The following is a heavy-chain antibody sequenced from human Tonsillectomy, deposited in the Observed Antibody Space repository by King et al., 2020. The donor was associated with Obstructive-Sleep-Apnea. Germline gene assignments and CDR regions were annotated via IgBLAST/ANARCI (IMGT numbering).Heavy chain of an antibody. CDR3: AKDNVQQWLPDY. J-gene: IGHJ4*02. D-gene: IGHD6-19*01. CDR2: IRYDGSNK. Sequence: VQLVESGGGVVQSGRSLRLSCAASGFTFSNYAMHWVRQAPGKGLEWVAFIRYDGSNKYHADSVKGRFTISRDNSKNTLYLQMNSLRAEDTAVYYCAKDNVQQWLPDYWGQGTLVTVSS. V-gene: IGHV3-30*02. CDR1: GFTFSNYA.